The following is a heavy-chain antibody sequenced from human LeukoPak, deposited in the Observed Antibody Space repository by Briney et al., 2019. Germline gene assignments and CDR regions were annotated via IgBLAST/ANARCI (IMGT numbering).Heavy chain of an antibody. CDR2: ISDSGGST. V-gene: IGHV3-23*01. D-gene: IGHD2-15*01. CDR3: AKFGGGSCSVRYFDY. J-gene: IGHJ4*02. CDR1: GCTFSSYA. Sequence: GWALRLSCAASGCTFSSYAMSWVRQAPGRGREWVGAISDSGGSTYYADSVKGRFTISTDNSKNPLYLQMNSLRAQDTAVYYCAKFGGGSCSVRYFDYWGQGTLVTVSS.